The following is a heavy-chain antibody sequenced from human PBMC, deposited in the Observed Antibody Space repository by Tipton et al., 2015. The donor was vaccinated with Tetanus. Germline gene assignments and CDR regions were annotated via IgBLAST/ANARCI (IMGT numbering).Heavy chain of an antibody. CDR2: ITFDGRTK. V-gene: IGHV3-30-3*01. D-gene: IGHD3-16*01. J-gene: IGHJ4*02. Sequence: SLRLSCAASGFTFSRYAMHWVRQAPGKGLEWVAVITFDGRTKYYADSVKGRFTLSRDNSQNTVHLQMSSLKVEDTAVYYCLREDGGRTLDFFDSWGQGALVIVSA. CDR3: LREDGGRTLDFFDS. CDR1: GFTFSRYA.